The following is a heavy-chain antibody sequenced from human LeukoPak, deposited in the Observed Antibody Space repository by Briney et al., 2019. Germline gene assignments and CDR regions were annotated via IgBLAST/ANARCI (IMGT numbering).Heavy chain of an antibody. J-gene: IGHJ6*03. V-gene: IGHV3-64*01. Sequence: GGSLRLSCAASGFTFSSYAMHWVRQAPGKGLEYVSAISSNGGSTYYANSVKGRFTISRDNSKNTLYLQMGSLRAEDTAVYYCASPISYMDVWGKGTTVTVSS. CDR1: GFTFSSYA. CDR3: ASPISYMDV. D-gene: IGHD3-3*01. CDR2: ISSNGGST.